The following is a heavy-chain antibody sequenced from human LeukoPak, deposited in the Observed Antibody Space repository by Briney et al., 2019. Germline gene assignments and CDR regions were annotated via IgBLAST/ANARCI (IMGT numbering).Heavy chain of an antibody. CDR3: ARDTTVTTWMGTGAFDI. CDR1: GFTFSSYS. D-gene: IGHD4-17*01. Sequence: GGSLRFSCAASGFTFSSYSMNWVRQAPGKGLEWVSSISSSSSYIYYADSVKGRFTISRDNAKNSLYLQMNSLRAEDTAVYYCARDTTVTTWMGTGAFDIWGQGTMVTVSS. J-gene: IGHJ3*02. V-gene: IGHV3-21*01. CDR2: ISSSSSYI.